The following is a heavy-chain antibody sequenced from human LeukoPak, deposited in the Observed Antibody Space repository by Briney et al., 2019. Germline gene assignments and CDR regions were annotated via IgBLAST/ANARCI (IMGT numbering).Heavy chain of an antibody. CDR2: ISGSGGST. J-gene: IGHJ4*02. V-gene: IGHV3-23*01. CDR3: AKGPGWELLGYYFDY. Sequence: QSGGSLRLSCAASGFTFSNYWMSWVRQAPGKGLEWVSAISGSGGSTYYADSVKGRFTISRDNSKNTLYLQMNSLRAEDTAVYYSAKGPGWELLGYYFDYWGQGTLVPVSS. CDR1: GFTFSNYW. D-gene: IGHD1-26*01.